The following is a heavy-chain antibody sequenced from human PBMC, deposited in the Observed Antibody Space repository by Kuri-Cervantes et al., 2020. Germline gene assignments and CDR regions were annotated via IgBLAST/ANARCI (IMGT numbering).Heavy chain of an antibody. CDR2: ISYDGSNK. CDR3: AAESLGSVRPGFDP. CDR1: GFTFSSYA. J-gene: IGHJ5*02. V-gene: IGHV3-30*03. Sequence: GESLKISCAASGFTFSSYAMSWVRQAPGKGLEWVAVISYDGSNKYYADSVKGRFTISRDNSKNTLYLQMNSLRAEDTAVYYCAAESLGSVRPGFDPWGQGTLVTVSS. D-gene: IGHD3-16*01.